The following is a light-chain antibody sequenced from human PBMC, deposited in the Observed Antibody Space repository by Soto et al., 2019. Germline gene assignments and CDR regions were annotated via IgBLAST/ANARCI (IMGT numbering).Light chain of an antibody. V-gene: IGKV1-9*01. J-gene: IGKJ4*02. CDR2: AAS. Sequence: DIQLTQSPSFLSASVGDTVTITCRASQGASSYLAWYQQKPGKAPMLLIYAASTLQSGVPSRFSGSGSGTEFTLTIISLQPEDFATYYCLQLNTFPHTVGGGTKVEIK. CDR1: QGASSY. CDR3: LQLNTFPHT.